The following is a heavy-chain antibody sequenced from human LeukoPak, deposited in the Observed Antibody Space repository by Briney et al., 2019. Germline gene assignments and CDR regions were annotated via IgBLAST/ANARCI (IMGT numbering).Heavy chain of an antibody. J-gene: IGHJ5*02. CDR1: GGSISSHY. Sequence: SETLSLTCTVSGGSISSHYWSWIRQPPGKGLEWNGYIYYSGSTNYNPSLKSRVTISVDTSKNQFSLKLSSVTAADTAVYYCAREKESDYDFWSGLRWFDPWGQGTLVTVSS. D-gene: IGHD3-3*01. CDR2: IYYSGST. V-gene: IGHV4-59*11. CDR3: AREKESDYDFWSGLRWFDP.